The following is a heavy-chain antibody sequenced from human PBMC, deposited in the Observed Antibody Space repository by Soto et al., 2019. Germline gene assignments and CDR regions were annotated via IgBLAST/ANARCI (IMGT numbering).Heavy chain of an antibody. CDR1: GFTFSDSA. Sequence: EVQLVESGGGLVQPGGSLKLSCAASGFTFSDSAMHWVRQASGKGLEWVGRIRSKALSYATAYAAAVEGRFNISRDDSENTAYLQMNSLKTEDTAVYYCLRVSWNYYSYGMDSWGQGTTVTVSS. D-gene: IGHD1-1*01. J-gene: IGHJ6*02. CDR3: LRVSWNYYSYGMDS. V-gene: IGHV3-73*02. CDR2: IRSKALSYAT.